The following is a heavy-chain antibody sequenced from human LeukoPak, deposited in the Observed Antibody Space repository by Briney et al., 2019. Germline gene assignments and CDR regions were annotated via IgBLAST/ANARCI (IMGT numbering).Heavy chain of an antibody. D-gene: IGHD6-13*01. Sequence: GGSLRLSCAASGFTFSSYGMHWVRQAPGKGLEWVAFIRYDGSNKYYADSVKGRFTISRDNSKNTLYLQMNSLRAEDTAVYYCARDAPRLIAALDYWGQGTLVTVSS. CDR3: ARDAPRLIAALDY. CDR2: IRYDGSNK. CDR1: GFTFSSYG. J-gene: IGHJ4*02. V-gene: IGHV3-30*02.